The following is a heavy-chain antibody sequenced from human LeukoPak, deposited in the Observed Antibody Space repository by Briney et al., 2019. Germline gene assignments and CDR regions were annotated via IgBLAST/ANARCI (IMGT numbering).Heavy chain of an antibody. D-gene: IGHD2-15*01. CDR1: GYTFIHYY. CDR2: INPHNGDT. CDR3: ATVRDIVVRGVPYYFDY. V-gene: IGHV1-2*02. J-gene: IGHJ4*02. Sequence: ASVKDSFKSTGYTFIHYYLHWLGQAPGQGLEWMGWINPHNGDTNYAQKFQGRVTMTRDTSITTAYMELSRLKSDDTAVYYCATVRDIVVRGVPYYFDYWGQGTLVTVSS.